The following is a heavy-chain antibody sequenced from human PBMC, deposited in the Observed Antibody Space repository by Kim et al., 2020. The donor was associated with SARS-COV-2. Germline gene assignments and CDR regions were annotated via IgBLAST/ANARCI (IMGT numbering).Heavy chain of an antibody. Sequence: AQGFTGRFVFSLDTSVSTAYLQISSLKAEDTAVYYCARGGIAADGTGFDYWGQGTLVTVSS. D-gene: IGHD6-13*01. CDR3: ARGGIAADGTGFDY. V-gene: IGHV7-4-1*02. J-gene: IGHJ4*02.